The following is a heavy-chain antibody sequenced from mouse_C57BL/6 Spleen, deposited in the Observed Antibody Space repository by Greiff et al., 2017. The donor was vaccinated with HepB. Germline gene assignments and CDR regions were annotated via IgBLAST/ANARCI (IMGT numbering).Heavy chain of an antibody. CDR3: ASKGVYFYAMDD. V-gene: IGHV1-69*01. D-gene: IGHD1-1*01. J-gene: IGHJ4*01. Sequence: QVQLQQPGAELVMPGASVKLSCKASGYTFTSYWMHWVKQRPGQGLEWIGEIDPSDSYTNYNQKFKGKSTMTVDTSSSTAYMQLSSLTSEDVAVYDWASKGVYFYAMDDWGKGTSVTVSS. CDR1: GYTFTSYW. CDR2: IDPSDSYT.